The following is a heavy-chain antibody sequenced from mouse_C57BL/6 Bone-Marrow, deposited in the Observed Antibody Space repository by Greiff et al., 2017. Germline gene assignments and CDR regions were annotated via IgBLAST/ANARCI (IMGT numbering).Heavy chain of an antibody. CDR1: GYAFTNYL. CDR3: ATTGTGWFAY. V-gene: IGHV1-54*01. D-gene: IGHD4-1*02. CDR2: INPGSGGT. J-gene: IGHJ3*01. Sequence: QVQLKQSGAELVRPGTSVKVSCKASGYAFTNYLIEWVKQRPGQGLEWIGVINPGSGGTNYNEKFKGKATLTADKSSSTAYVQLSSLTSEDSAVYFCATTGTGWFAYWGQGTLVTVSA.